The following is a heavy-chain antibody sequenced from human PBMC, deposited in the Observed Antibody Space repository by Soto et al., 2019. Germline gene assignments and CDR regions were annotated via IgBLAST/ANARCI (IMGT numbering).Heavy chain of an antibody. CDR2: TYYKSKWFI. J-gene: IGHJ6*03. Sequence: SQTLSLTCAISGDSVSSNSAGWNWIRQTPSRGLEWLGRTYYKSKWFINYAESVKSRITINPDTSKNQFSLQLDSLTPEDTAVYYCARGSWGDVSGHHYMDVWGKGTTVTVSS. CDR1: GDSVSSNSAG. CDR3: ARGSWGDVSGHHYMDV. D-gene: IGHD3-16*01. V-gene: IGHV6-1*01.